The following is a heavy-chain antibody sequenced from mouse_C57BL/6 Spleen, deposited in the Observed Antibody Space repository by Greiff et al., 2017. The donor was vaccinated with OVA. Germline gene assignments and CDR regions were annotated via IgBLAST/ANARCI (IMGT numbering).Heavy chain of an antibody. CDR1: GYTFTSYG. CDR2: IYPRSGNT. CDR3: ARLGDYDPGFAY. D-gene: IGHD2-4*01. V-gene: IGHV1-81*01. J-gene: IGHJ3*01. Sequence: QVQLQQSGAELARPGASVKLSCKASGYTFTSYGISWVKQRTGQGLEWIGEIYPRSGNTYYNEKFKGKATLTADKSSSTAYMELRSLTSEDSAVYFCARLGDYDPGFAYWGQGTLVTVSA.